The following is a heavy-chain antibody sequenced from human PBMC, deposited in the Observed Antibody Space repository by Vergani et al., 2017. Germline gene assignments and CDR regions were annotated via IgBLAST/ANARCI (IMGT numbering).Heavy chain of an antibody. CDR3: ARDAYCGGDCYLRPHDAFDF. D-gene: IGHD2-21*02. CDR2: ISSSSSTI. Sequence: EVQLVESGGGLVQPGGSLRLSCAASGFTFSSYSMNWVRQAPGKGLEWVSYISSSSSTIYYADSVKGRFTISIDNAKNSLYLQMNSLRAEDTAVYYCARDAYCGGDCYLRPHDAFDFWGQGTMVTVSS. CDR1: GFTFSSYS. V-gene: IGHV3-48*04. J-gene: IGHJ3*01.